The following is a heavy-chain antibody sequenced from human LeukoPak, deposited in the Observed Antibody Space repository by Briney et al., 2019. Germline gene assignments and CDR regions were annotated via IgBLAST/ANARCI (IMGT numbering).Heavy chain of an antibody. Sequence: PSETLSPTCTVSGGSISSYYWSWIRQPPGKGLEWIGYIYYSGTTDYNPSLKSRVTISVDTSKNQFSLKLSSVTAADTAVYYCAGSYDSSAYYYAFDIWGQGTMVTVSS. J-gene: IGHJ3*02. CDR1: GGSISSYY. CDR3: AGSYDSSAYYYAFDI. CDR2: IYYSGTT. V-gene: IGHV4-59*08. D-gene: IGHD3-22*01.